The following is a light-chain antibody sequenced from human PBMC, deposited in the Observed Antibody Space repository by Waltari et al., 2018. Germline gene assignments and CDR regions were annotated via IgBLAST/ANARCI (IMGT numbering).Light chain of an antibody. CDR2: WAS. V-gene: IGKV4-1*01. CDR1: QSIFYNSNNKHY. CDR3: QQYYTAPYS. Sequence: DIVMTQSPDSLAVSLGEGATITCKSSQSIFYNSNNKHYLAWYQQKVGQPPTLLIYWASSRESGVPDRFSGSVSGTDFTLTISSLQAEDVAVYYCQQYYTAPYSFGQGTKLEIK. J-gene: IGKJ2*03.